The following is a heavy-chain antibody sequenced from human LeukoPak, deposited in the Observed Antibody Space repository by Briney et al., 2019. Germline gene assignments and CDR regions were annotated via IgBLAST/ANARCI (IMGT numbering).Heavy chain of an antibody. V-gene: IGHV1-2*02. D-gene: IGHD1-26*01. Sequence: ASVKVPCKASGYTFTGYYIHWVRQAPGQGLEWMGWINPNSGDTNYAQNFQGRVTMTRDTSITTAYMDLRRLRSDDTAVYYCAHKRGGVSYYFRGTYDAFDVWGQGTMVTVSS. J-gene: IGHJ3*01. CDR3: AHKRGGVSYYFRGTYDAFDV. CDR1: GYTFTGYY. CDR2: INPNSGDT.